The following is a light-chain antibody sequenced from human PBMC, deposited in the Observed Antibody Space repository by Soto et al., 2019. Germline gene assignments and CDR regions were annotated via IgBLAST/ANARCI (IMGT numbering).Light chain of an antibody. V-gene: IGLV2-14*01. CDR3: SSYTTRSTVI. CDR1: SSDVGGHRF. CDR2: EVI. J-gene: IGLJ2*01. Sequence: QSALTQPASVSGSPGQSITISCTGTSSDVGGHRFVSWYQQHPGKAPKLLIYEVINRPSGLSNRFSGSKSGNTASLTISGLQAEDEADYYCSSYTTRSTVIFGGGTKLTVL.